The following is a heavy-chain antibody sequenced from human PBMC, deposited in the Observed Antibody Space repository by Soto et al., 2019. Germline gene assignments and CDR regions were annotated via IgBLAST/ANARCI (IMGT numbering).Heavy chain of an antibody. CDR3: ARDNGGGSSACGGCDYYYMDV. CDR2: ISSNGGST. D-gene: IGHD3-16*01. Sequence: EVQLVESGGGLVQPGGSLRLSCAASGFTFSSYAMHWVRQAPGKGLEYVSAISSNGGSTYYANSVKGRFTISRDTSKNTQYLQMGGLSAEDIAVYYGARDNGGGSSACGGCDYYYMDVWGKGTTVTVSS. J-gene: IGHJ6*03. V-gene: IGHV3-64*01. CDR1: GFTFSSYA.